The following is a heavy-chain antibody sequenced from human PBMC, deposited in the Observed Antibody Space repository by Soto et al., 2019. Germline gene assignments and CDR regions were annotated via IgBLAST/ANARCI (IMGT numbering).Heavy chain of an antibody. V-gene: IGHV5-10-1*01. CDR1: GYSFTSYW. CDR2: IDPSDSYT. D-gene: IGHD1-26*01. CDR3: ARHETRIVGATEDWFDP. J-gene: IGHJ5*02. Sequence: PGESLKISCKGSGYSFTSYWISWVRQMPGKGLEWMGRIDPSDSYTNYSPSFQGHVTISADKSISTAYLQWSSLKASDTAMYYCARHETRIVGATEDWFDPWGQVTLVAVS.